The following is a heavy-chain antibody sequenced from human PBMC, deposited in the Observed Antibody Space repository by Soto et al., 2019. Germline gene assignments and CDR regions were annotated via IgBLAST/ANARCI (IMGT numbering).Heavy chain of an antibody. J-gene: IGHJ4*02. V-gene: IGHV3-21*01. Sequence: KSGGSLRLSCAASGFTFSYYTMNWVRQAPGKGLEWVSSIISSDYIYYADSVKGRFTISRDNAKNSVYLQMDSLRAEDTAVYYCGRDRESLSYWGQGALVTVS. CDR1: GFTFSYYT. CDR3: GRDRESLSY. CDR2: IISSDYI.